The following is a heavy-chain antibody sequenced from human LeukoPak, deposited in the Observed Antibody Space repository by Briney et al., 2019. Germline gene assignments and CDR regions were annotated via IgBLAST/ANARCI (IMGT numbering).Heavy chain of an antibody. CDR3: ARGYCSGGSCYSVEKWFDP. CDR1: GYTFTGYY. CDR2: INPNSGGT. V-gene: IGHV1-2*06. D-gene: IGHD2-15*01. J-gene: IGHJ5*02. Sequence: GASVKVSCKAAGYTFTGYYMFWVRQAPGQGLEWMGRINPNSGGTNYAQKFQGRVTMTRDTSISTAYMELSRLRSDDTAVYYCARGYCSGGSCYSVEKWFDPWGQGTLVTVSS.